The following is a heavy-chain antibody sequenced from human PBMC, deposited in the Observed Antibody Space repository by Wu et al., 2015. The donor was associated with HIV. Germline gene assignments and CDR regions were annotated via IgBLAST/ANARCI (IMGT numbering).Heavy chain of an antibody. J-gene: IGHJ5*02. CDR1: GHAFTSHE. CDR2: MNPDTGNT. Sequence: QVQLVQSGAEVKKPGASVKVSCKSSGHAFTSHEIHWVRQGAGQGLEWMGWMNPDTGNTVYAQNFQGRVTMTRDISISTAYMQLSSLRSEDTAVYYCARATSITLIRGLLSGGWFDPWGQGTLVTVSS. CDR3: ARATSITLIRGLLSGGWFDP. D-gene: IGHD3-10*01. V-gene: IGHV1-8*01.